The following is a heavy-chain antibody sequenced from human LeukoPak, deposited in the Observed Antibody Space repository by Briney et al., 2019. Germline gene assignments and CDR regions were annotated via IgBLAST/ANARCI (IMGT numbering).Heavy chain of an antibody. V-gene: IGHV1-2*02. Sequence: ASVKVSCKASGYTFTGYYMHWVRQAPGQGLEWMGWINPNSGGTNYAQKFQGRVTMTRDTSISTAYMELSRLRSDDTAVYYCARARHVDTAMVTMGYWGQGTPVSVSS. CDR2: INPNSGGT. CDR1: GYTFTGYY. CDR3: ARARHVDTAMVTMGY. J-gene: IGHJ4*02. D-gene: IGHD5-18*01.